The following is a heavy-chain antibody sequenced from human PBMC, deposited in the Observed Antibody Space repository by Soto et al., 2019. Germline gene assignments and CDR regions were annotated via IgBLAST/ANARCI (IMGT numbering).Heavy chain of an antibody. Sequence: EVQLVESGGGWVQPGGSLRLPCAASGFTFSSYSMNWVRQAPGKGRGWVSYISSSSSTIYYADSVKGRFTISRDNAKNSLYLQMNSLRAEDTAVYYCAREPDPDTAMATWYYMDVWGKGTTVTVSS. V-gene: IGHV3-48*01. CDR3: AREPDPDTAMATWYYMDV. CDR1: GFTFSSYS. CDR2: ISSSSSTI. J-gene: IGHJ6*03. D-gene: IGHD5-18*01.